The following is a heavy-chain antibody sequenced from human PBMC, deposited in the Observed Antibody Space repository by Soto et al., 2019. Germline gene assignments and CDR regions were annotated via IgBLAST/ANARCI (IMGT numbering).Heavy chain of an antibody. D-gene: IGHD1-20*01. CDR1: GFIFSDQY. CDR2: TRNKANRYTT. V-gene: IGHV3-72*01. J-gene: IGHJ6*03. CDR3: ATVTQYYYYFDV. Sequence: EVQLVESGGGLVQPGGSLRLSCAASGFIFSDQYMDWVRQAPGKGLEWVGRTRNKANRYTTEYAASVKGRFTISRDDSKNSLHLQMNRLKTEDTAVYYCATVTQYYYYFDVWGKGTTVTVSS.